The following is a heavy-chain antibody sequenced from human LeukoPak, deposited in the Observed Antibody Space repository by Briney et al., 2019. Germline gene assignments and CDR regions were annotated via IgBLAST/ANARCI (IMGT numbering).Heavy chain of an antibody. J-gene: IGHJ4*02. CDR3: ASESSGWSRFLDY. V-gene: IGHV3-30*03. D-gene: IGHD6-19*01. CDR2: ISHEGSNR. CDR1: GFSFGSFG. Sequence: GGSLRLSCAASGFSFGSFGIHWVRQAPNKGLEWVAVISHEGSNRYHADSVKGRFTISRDNSKNMVYLQMNSLRAEDTAVYYCASESSGWSRFLDYWGQGTLVTVSS.